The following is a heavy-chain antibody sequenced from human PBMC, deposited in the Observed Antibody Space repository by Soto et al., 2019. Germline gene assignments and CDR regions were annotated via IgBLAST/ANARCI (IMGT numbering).Heavy chain of an antibody. V-gene: IGHV1-2*04. Sequence: ASVKVSCKASGYTFTGYYIHWVRQAPGQGLEWMGWINPNSGSTNYARKFQGWVTMTRDTSITTAYMELSRLKSDDTAVYYCARDXSWIQPNYSYYYFGMDVWGQGTMVTVSS. J-gene: IGHJ6*02. CDR2: INPNSGST. CDR1: GYTFTGYY. D-gene: IGHD5-18*01. CDR3: ARDXSWIQPNYSYYYFGMDV.